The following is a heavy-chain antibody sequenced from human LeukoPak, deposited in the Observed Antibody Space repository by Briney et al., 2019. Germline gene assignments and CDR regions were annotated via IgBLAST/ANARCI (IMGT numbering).Heavy chain of an antibody. CDR2: IKSKTDGGTT. D-gene: IGHD3-10*01. V-gene: IGHV3-15*01. CDR1: GFTFSNAW. CDR3: TRDGMVRGARNI. J-gene: IGHJ3*02. Sequence: GGSLRLSCAASGFTFSNAWMSWVRQAPGKGLEWVGRIKSKTDGGTTDYATPVKGRFTISRDDSKSIAYLQMNSLKTEDTAVYYCTRDGMVRGARNIWGQGTMVTVSS.